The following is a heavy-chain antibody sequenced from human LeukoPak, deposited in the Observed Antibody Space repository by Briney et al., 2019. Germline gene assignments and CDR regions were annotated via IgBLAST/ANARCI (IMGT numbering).Heavy chain of an antibody. V-gene: IGHV3-53*01. CDR2: IYGDGNI. CDR1: GFIVSTNS. D-gene: IGHD3-22*01. Sequence: PGGSLRLSCAASGFIVSTNSMTWVRQAPGKGLEWVSVIYGDGNIEYSDSVKGRFTVSRDFSRNTLYLQMDVLRAEDTAVYYCASRNYYDSSGYYYYYFDYWGQGILVTVSS. CDR3: ASRNYYDSSGYYYYYFDY. J-gene: IGHJ4*02.